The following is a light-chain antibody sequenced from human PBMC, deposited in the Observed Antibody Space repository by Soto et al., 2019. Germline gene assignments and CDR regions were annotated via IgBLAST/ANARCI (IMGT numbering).Light chain of an antibody. J-gene: IGLJ1*01. V-gene: IGLV2-14*01. CDR2: EVS. CDR3: SSYTSSSTRV. Sequence: QSVLTQPASVSGSPGQSITISCTGTSSDVGGYNYVSWYQQHPGKAPKVMIYEVSNRPSGVSNRFSGSKSGNTASLTISGLQAEDEADYYCSSYTSSSTRVFGTGTKGTV. CDR1: SSDVGGYNY.